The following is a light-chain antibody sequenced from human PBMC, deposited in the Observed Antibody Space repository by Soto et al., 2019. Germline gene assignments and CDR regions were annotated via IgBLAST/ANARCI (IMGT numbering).Light chain of an antibody. CDR2: KAS. CDR3: QHYNTYSP. V-gene: IGKV1-5*03. CDR1: QSIGNL. J-gene: IGKJ4*02. Sequence: DIQMTQSPSTLSASVGDRVIITCRASQSIGNLLAWYQQKPGKAPNLLIYKASTLESGVPSRFSGGGSGTEFTLTISSLQPDDFATYYCQHYNTYSPFGGGTQVEIK.